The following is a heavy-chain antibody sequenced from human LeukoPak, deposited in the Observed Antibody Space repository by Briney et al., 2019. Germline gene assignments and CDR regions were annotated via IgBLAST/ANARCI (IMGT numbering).Heavy chain of an antibody. D-gene: IGHD3-10*01. Sequence: GGSLRLSCAASGFTFSSYDLSWVRQPPGKGLEWVSGISGSGDSTYYADSVKGRFTISRDNSKNTLYLQMNSLRVDDTAVYYCAKSGWGFGKLLWPPFDYWGQGTLVTVSS. V-gene: IGHV3-23*01. CDR3: AKSGWGFGKLLWPPFDY. J-gene: IGHJ4*02. CDR2: ISGSGDST. CDR1: GFTFSSYD.